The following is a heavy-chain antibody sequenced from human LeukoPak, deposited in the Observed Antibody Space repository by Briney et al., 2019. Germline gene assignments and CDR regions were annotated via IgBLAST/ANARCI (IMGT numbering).Heavy chain of an antibody. D-gene: IGHD3-9*01. CDR2: IYTSGST. CDR1: GGSINSGSYY. J-gene: IGHJ4*02. V-gene: IGHV4-61*02. CDR3: ARASVLTGYYTTVTFDY. Sequence: PSETLSLTCTVSGGSINSGSYYWSWIRQPAGKGLEWIGRIYTSGSTNYNPSLKSRVTISLDTSKNQFSLKLNSVTAADTAIYYCARASVLTGYYTTVTFDYWGQGTLVTVSS.